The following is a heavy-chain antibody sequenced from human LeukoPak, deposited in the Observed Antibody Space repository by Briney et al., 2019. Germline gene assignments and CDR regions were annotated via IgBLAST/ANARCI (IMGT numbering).Heavy chain of an antibody. CDR1: GFTFSSYA. J-gene: IGHJ4*02. D-gene: IGHD2-15*01. Sequence: GGSLRLSCAASGFTFSSYAMHWVRQAPGKGLEWVAIMSYDGSNKYYADSVKGRFTISRDNSKNTLYLQMNSLRAEDTAVYYCANIYCSGGTCTYFDDWGQGTLVTVSS. CDR2: MSYDGSNK. CDR3: ANIYCSGGTCTYFDD. V-gene: IGHV3-30-3*01.